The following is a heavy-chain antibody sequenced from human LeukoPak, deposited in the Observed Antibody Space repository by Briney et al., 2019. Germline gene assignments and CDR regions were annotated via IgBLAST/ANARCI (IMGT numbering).Heavy chain of an antibody. CDR2: IYYSGST. CDR3: ARLDYDILTGHPYYFDY. Sequence: NPSETLSLTCTVSGGSISSSSYYWGWIRQPPGKGLEWIGSIYYSGSTYYNPSLKSRVTISVDTSKNQFSLKLSSVTAADTAVYYCARLDYDILTGHPYYFDYWGQGTLVTVSS. CDR1: GGSISSSSYY. V-gene: IGHV4-39*01. J-gene: IGHJ4*02. D-gene: IGHD3-9*01.